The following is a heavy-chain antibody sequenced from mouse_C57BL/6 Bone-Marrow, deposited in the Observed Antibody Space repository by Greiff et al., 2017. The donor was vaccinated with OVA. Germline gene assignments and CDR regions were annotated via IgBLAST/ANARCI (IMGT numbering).Heavy chain of an antibody. Sequence: QVQLQQPGAELVKPGASVKVSCKASGYTFTSYWMHWVKQRPGQGLEWIGRIHPSDSDTNYNQKFKGKATLTVDKSSSTAYMQLSSLTSEDSAVYYCVPYYYGSSYGGTYYFDYWGQGTTLTVSS. V-gene: IGHV1-74*01. J-gene: IGHJ2*01. CDR2: IHPSDSDT. CDR1: GYTFTSYW. CDR3: VPYYYGSSYGGTYYFDY. D-gene: IGHD1-1*01.